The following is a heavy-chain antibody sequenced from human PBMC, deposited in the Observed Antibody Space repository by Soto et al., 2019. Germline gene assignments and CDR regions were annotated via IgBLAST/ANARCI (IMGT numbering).Heavy chain of an antibody. CDR3: ARGGGAMGHFDY. D-gene: IGHD5-18*01. V-gene: IGHV4-30-4*01. J-gene: IGHJ4*02. CDR2: IYYSGST. CDR1: GGSISSGDYY. Sequence: PSETLSLTCTVSGGSISSGDYYWSWIRQPPGKGLEWIGYIYYSGSTYYNPSLKSRVTISVDTSKNQFSLKLSSVTAADTAVYYCARGGGAMGHFDYWGQGTLVTVSS.